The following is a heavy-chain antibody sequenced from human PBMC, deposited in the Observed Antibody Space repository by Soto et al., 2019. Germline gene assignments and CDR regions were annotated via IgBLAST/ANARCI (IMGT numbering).Heavy chain of an antibody. D-gene: IGHD2-2*01. J-gene: IGHJ5*02. CDR1: GGSISSSRYY. CDR3: ARGRSPFDIVVVPAALQFDP. Sequence: SETLSLTCTVSGGSISSSRYYWAWIRQPPGEGLEWIGSIYSSGRTYYKPSLKSRVTISVDTSKNQFSLKLSSVTAADTAVYYCARGRSPFDIVVVPAALQFDPWGQGTLVTVSS. CDR2: IYSSGRT. V-gene: IGHV4-39*07.